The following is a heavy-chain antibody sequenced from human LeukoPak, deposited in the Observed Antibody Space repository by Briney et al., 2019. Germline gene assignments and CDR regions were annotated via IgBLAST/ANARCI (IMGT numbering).Heavy chain of an antibody. J-gene: IGHJ4*02. CDR2: IDHSGST. D-gene: IGHD7-27*01. CDR3: ARPWGNFDY. V-gene: IGHV4-34*01. CDR1: GGSFSGYY. Sequence: PSETLSLTCAVYGGSFSGYYWSWIRQPPGKGLEWIGEIDHSGSTNYNPSLKSRVTISVDTSKNQFSLKLSSVTAADTAVYYCARPWGNFDYWGQGTLVTVSS.